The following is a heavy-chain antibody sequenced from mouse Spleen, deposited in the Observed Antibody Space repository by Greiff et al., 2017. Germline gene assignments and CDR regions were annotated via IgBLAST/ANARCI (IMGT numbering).Heavy chain of an antibody. CDR2: ISNGGGST. Sequence: EVKLVESGGGLVQPGGSLKLSCAASGFTFSDYYMYWVRQTPEKRLEWVAYISNGGGSTYYPDTVKGRFTISRDNAKNTLYLQMSRLKSEDTAMYYCARGYYGSSYYWYFDVWGTGTTVTVSS. CDR1: GFTFSDYY. V-gene: IGHV5-12*01. D-gene: IGHD1-1*01. CDR3: ARGYYGSSYYWYFDV. J-gene: IGHJ1*03.